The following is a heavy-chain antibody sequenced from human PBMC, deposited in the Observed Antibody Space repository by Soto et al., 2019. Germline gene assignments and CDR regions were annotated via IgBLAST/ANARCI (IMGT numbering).Heavy chain of an antibody. J-gene: IGHJ3*02. CDR2: IIPIFGTA. Sequence: GTSVEVTCKASGGTFSSYAISWVRQAPGQGLEWMGGIIPIFGTANYAQKFQGRVTITADESTSTAYMELSSLRSEDTAVYYCARALSPYSSSWRHAFDIWGQGTMVTVSS. V-gene: IGHV1-69*13. CDR3: ARALSPYSSSWRHAFDI. CDR1: GGTFSSYA. D-gene: IGHD6-13*01.